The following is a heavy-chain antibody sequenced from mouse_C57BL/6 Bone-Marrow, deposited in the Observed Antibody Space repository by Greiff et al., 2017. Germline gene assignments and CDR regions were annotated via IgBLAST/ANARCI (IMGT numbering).Heavy chain of an antibody. CDR3: TTDTTVVAPAY. V-gene: IGHV14-4*01. CDR2: IDPENGDT. Sequence: VQLQQSGAELVRPGASVKLSCTASGFNIKDDYMHWVKQRPEQGLEWIGWIDPENGDTEYASKFQGKATITADTSSNTAELQLISLTAEDTAVYYCTTDTTVVAPAYWGQGTLVTVSA. D-gene: IGHD1-1*01. J-gene: IGHJ3*01. CDR1: GFNIKDDY.